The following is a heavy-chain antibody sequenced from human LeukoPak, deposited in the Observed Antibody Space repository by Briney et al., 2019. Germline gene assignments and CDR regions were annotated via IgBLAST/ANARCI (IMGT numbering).Heavy chain of an antibody. Sequence: GGSLRLSCAASGFTFSSYAMSWVRQAPGKGLQWVSAISGSGGSTYYADSVKGRFTISRDNSKNTLYLQMNSLRAEDTAVYYCAKGGYCTSTSCYPADAFDVWGQETMVTVSS. V-gene: IGHV3-23*01. CDR1: GFTFSSYA. CDR3: AKGGYCTSTSCYPADAFDV. D-gene: IGHD2-2*01. CDR2: ISGSGGST. J-gene: IGHJ3*01.